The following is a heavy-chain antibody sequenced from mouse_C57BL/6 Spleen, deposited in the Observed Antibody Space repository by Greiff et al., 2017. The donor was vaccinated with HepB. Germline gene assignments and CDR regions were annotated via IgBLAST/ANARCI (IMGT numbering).Heavy chain of an antibody. V-gene: IGHV1-64*01. Sequence: QVQLQQPGAELVKPGASVKLSCKASGYTFTSYWMHWVTQRPGQGLEWIGMIHPNSGSTNYNEKFKSKATLTVDKSSSTAYMQLSSLTSEDSAVYYCAIWGIFYFDYWGQGTTLTVSS. D-gene: IGHD1-1*02. J-gene: IGHJ2*01. CDR1: GYTFTSYW. CDR3: AIWGIFYFDY. CDR2: IHPNSGST.